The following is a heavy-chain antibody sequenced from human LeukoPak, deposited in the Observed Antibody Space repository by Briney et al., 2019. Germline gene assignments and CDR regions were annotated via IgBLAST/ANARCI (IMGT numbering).Heavy chain of an antibody. V-gene: IGHV4-38-2*02. J-gene: IGHJ5*02. CDR3: ARDYPYYDFWSGYRTASYNWFDP. D-gene: IGHD3-3*01. Sequence: SETLSLTCTVSGYSISSGYYWGWIRQPPGKGLEWIGSIYHSGSTYCNPSLKSRVTISVDTSKNQFSLKLSSVTAADTAVYYCARDYPYYDFWSGYRTASYNWFDPWGQGTLVTVSS. CDR2: IYHSGST. CDR1: GYSISSGYY.